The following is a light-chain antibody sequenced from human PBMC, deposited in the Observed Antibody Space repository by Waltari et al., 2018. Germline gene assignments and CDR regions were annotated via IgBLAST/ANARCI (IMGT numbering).Light chain of an antibody. V-gene: IGLV4-69*02. J-gene: IGLJ3*02. Sequence: QLVLTQSPSASASLGASVKLTCTLSSGHSSNVLAWLQQRPEKGPRYLMKINSDGSHSKGDEIPDRFSGSSSEAERYLTISSLQSEDEADYFCQTGGHGTWVFGGGTKLTVL. CDR1: SGHSSNV. CDR2: INSDGSH. CDR3: QTGGHGTWV.